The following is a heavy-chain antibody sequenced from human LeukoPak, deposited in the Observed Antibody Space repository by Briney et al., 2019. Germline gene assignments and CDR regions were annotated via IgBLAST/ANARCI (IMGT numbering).Heavy chain of an antibody. CDR3: ARSTIHGWFDP. CDR1: GGSISSYY. J-gene: IGHJ5*02. CDR2: IYTSGTT. V-gene: IGHV4-4*07. Sequence: PSETLSLTCTVSGGSISSYYWSWIRQPAGKGLEWIGRIYTSGTTIYNSALKSRVTMSVDTSKNQFSLKLSSVTAADTAVYYCARSTIHGWFDPWGQGTLVTVSS. D-gene: IGHD2-2*01.